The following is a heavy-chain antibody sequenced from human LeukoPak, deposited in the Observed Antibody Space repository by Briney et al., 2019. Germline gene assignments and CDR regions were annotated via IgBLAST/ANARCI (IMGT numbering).Heavy chain of an antibody. CDR1: GGSISSSSYY. D-gene: IGHD3-22*01. CDR3: ARDSYYYDSSSYFRIYYFDY. CDR2: IYYSGST. V-gene: IGHV4-39*07. Sequence: PSETLSLTCTVSGGSISSSSYYWGWIRQPPGKGLEWIGSIYYSGSTYYNPSLKSRVTISVDTSKNQFSLKLSSVTAADTAVYYCARDSYYYDSSSYFRIYYFDYWGQGTLVTVSS. J-gene: IGHJ4*02.